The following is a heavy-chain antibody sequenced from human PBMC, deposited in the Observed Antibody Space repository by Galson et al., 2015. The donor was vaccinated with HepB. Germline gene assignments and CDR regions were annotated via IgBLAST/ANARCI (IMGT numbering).Heavy chain of an antibody. V-gene: IGHV3-48*01. J-gene: IGHJ4*02. CDR2: IGYSGSPM. D-gene: IGHD3-3*01. CDR1: GFTFRSHN. CDR3: ARDSIFGVVVPFDS. Sequence: SLRLSCAASGFTFRSHNMHWVRQTQRKGLEWVAFIGYSGSPMYYADSVRGRFTISRDNAENSLYLQMNSLRAEDTAVYYCARDSIFGVVVPFDSWGQGILVTVSS.